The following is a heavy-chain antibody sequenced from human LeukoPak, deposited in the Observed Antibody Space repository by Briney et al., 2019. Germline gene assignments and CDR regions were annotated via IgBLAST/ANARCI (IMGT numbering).Heavy chain of an antibody. CDR3: ARDLQAGTNAFDI. J-gene: IGHJ3*02. Sequence: GGSLRLSCAASGFTVSSNYMSWVRQAPGKGLEWVSVIYSGGSTYYADSVKGRLTSSRHNSKNTLYLQMSRLRAEDTAVYYCARDLQAGTNAFDIWGEGTMVTVSS. D-gene: IGHD6-19*01. CDR1: GFTVSSNY. V-gene: IGHV3-53*04. CDR2: IYSGGST.